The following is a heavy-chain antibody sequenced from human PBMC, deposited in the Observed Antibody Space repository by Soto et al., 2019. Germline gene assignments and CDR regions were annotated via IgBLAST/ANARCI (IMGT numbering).Heavy chain of an antibody. D-gene: IGHD6-19*01. CDR3: ARGREQWLVVWFDP. Sequence: SPTLSLTCAISGDSVSSNSAAWNWIRQSPSRGLEWLGRTYYRSKWYNDYAVSVRSRITINPDTSKNQFSLQLNSVTPEDTAVYYCARGREQWLVVWFDPWGQGTLVTVSS. J-gene: IGHJ5*02. V-gene: IGHV6-1*01. CDR2: TYYRSKWYN. CDR1: GDSVSSNSAA.